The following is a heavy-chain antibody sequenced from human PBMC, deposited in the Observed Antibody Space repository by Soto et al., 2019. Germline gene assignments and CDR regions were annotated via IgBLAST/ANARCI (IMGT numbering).Heavy chain of an antibody. V-gene: IGHV3-30-3*01. CDR3: ARVSGSGGSWNPWFDP. CDR2: ISYDGSNK. CDR1: GFTFSSYA. D-gene: IGHD2-15*01. Sequence: QVQLVESGGGVVQPGRSLRLSCAASGFTFSSYAMHWVRQAPGKGLEWVAVISYDGSNKYYADSVKGRFTISRDNSKNXLYLQMNSLRAEDTAVYYCARVSGSGGSWNPWFDPWGQGTLVTVSS. J-gene: IGHJ5*02.